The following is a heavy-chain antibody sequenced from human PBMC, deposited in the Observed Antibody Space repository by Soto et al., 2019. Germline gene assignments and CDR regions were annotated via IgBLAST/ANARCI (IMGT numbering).Heavy chain of an antibody. CDR3: ARDRSFHTTSGFFDY. V-gene: IGHV1-46*01. Sequence: GASVKVSCKASGYTFTGYYMHWVRQAPGQGLEWMGGIIPIFGTASYAQKFQGRVTMTRDTSTSTVYMELSSLRSEDTAVYYCARDRSFHTTSGFFDYWGQGTVVTVSS. J-gene: IGHJ4*02. CDR1: GYTFTGYY. D-gene: IGHD3-3*01. CDR2: IIPIFGTA.